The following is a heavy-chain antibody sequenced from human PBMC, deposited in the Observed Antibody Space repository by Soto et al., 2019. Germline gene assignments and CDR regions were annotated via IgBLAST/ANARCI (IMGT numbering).Heavy chain of an antibody. CDR3: ARPGVAYDAFDI. Sequence: ASVKVSCKASGYRLRMYALHWVRQAPGQRLEWMAWINNGNGDTIHSQKFQGRVIITRDTSANTVYMELRSLTSEDTAVYYCARPGVAYDAFDIWGEGTMVTVSS. V-gene: IGHV1-3*04. D-gene: IGHD3-3*01. J-gene: IGHJ3*02. CDR1: GYRLRMYA. CDR2: INNGNGDT.